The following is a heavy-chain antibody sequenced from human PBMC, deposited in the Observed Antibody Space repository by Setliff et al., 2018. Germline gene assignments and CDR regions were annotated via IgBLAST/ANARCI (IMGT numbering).Heavy chain of an antibody. Sequence: ASVKVSCKASGGTFTNYGVSWVRQAPGQGLEWMGWISGYNGDTNYAPEFQGRVTMTTDTSTSTGYMELRRLRSDDTAVYYCARDRPTVVIAAAKASFDHWGQGTLVTVSS. D-gene: IGHD2-2*01. V-gene: IGHV1-18*01. CDR1: GGTFTNYG. CDR3: ARDRPTVVIAAAKASFDH. CDR2: ISGYNGDT. J-gene: IGHJ5*02.